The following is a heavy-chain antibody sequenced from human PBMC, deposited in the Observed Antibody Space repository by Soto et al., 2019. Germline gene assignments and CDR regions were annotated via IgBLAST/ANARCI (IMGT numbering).Heavy chain of an antibody. Sequence: SETLSLTCAVYGGSFSGYYWSWIRQPPGKGLEWIGEINHSGSTNYNPSLKSRVTISVDTSKNQFSLKLSSVTAADTAVYYCARVTGIYYYGMDVWGQGTTVTVSS. CDR3: ARVTGIYYYGMDV. CDR2: INHSGST. V-gene: IGHV4-34*01. CDR1: GGSFSGYY. J-gene: IGHJ6*02. D-gene: IGHD3-10*01.